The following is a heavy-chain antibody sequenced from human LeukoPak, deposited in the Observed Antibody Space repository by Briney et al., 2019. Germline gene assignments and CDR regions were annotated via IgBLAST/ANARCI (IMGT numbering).Heavy chain of an antibody. CDR3: ARDRWITMVRGVPTPNWFDP. V-gene: IGHV3-21*01. Sequence: PGGSLRLSCAASGFTFSSYSMNWVRQAPGKGLEWVSSISSSSSYIYYADSVKGQFTISRDNAKNSLYLQMNSLRAEDTAVYYCARDRWITMVRGVPTPNWFDPWGQGTLVTVSS. CDR1: GFTFSSYS. J-gene: IGHJ5*02. CDR2: ISSSSSYI. D-gene: IGHD3-10*01.